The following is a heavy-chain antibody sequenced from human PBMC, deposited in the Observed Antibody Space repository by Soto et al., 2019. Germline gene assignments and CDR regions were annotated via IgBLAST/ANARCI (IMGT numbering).Heavy chain of an antibody. Sequence: GASVKVSCKVSGYSLTELSMHWVRQAPGKGLEWMMSFDPEDGETIYAQELQGRVTMTEDASTDTAYMELSSLRSEDTAVYYCAIDRGGIGTILDPWGQGTLVTVSS. J-gene: IGHJ5*02. D-gene: IGHD1-1*01. V-gene: IGHV1-24*01. CDR2: FDPEDGET. CDR3: AIDRGGIGTILDP. CDR1: GYSLTELS.